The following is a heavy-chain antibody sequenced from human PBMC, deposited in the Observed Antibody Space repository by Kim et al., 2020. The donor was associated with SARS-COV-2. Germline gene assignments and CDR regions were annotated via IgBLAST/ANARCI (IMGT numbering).Heavy chain of an antibody. J-gene: IGHJ2*01. V-gene: IGHV4-61*01. CDR2: IYYSGST. CDR1: GGSVSSGSYY. CDR3: AREGVYSSNRYFDL. D-gene: IGHD6-13*01. Sequence: SETLSLTCTVSGGSVSSGSYYWSWIRQPPGKGLEWIGYIYYSGSTNYNPSLKSRVTISVDTSKNQFSLKLSSVTAADTAVYYCAREGVYSSNRYFDLWGRGTLVTVSS.